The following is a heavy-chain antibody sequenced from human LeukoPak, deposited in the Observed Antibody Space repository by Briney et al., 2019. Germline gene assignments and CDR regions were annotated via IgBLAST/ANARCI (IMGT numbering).Heavy chain of an antibody. Sequence: SETLSLTCTVSGGSISSYYWSWLRQPAGKGLEWIGRIYTSGSTNYNPSLTSRVTMSVDTSKNQFSLKLSSVTAADTAVYYCARASYYYDSSGYYYVPFDYWGQGTLVTVSS. CDR2: IYTSGST. V-gene: IGHV4-4*07. CDR3: ARASYYYDSSGYYYVPFDY. J-gene: IGHJ4*02. D-gene: IGHD3-22*01. CDR1: GGSISSYY.